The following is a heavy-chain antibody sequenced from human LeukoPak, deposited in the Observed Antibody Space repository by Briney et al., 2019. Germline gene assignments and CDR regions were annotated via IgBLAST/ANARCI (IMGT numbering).Heavy chain of an antibody. Sequence: SVKVSCKASGGTFSSYAISWVRQAPGQGLEWMGRIIPIFGTSNYAQKFQGRVTITTDESTSTAYMELSSLRSEDTAVYYCAIREYDILTGYYETPIDYWGQGTLVTVSS. CDR3: AIREYDILTGYYETPIDY. J-gene: IGHJ4*02. D-gene: IGHD3-9*01. CDR2: IIPIFGTS. CDR1: GGTFSSYA. V-gene: IGHV1-69*05.